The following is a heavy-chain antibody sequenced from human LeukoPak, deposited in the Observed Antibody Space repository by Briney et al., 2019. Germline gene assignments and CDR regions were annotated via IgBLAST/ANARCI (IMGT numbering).Heavy chain of an antibody. CDR1: GFTFSTYG. CDR3: ARDPNWGSGY. V-gene: IGHV3-23*01. CDR2: IGLSDDST. J-gene: IGHJ4*02. Sequence: GGSLRLSCAASGFTFSTYGMIWVRQAPGKGLECVSTIGLSDDSTNYADSVKGRFTASRDNSKNTLYLLMNSLRAEDTARYYCARDPNWGSGYWGQGTLVTVSS. D-gene: IGHD7-27*01.